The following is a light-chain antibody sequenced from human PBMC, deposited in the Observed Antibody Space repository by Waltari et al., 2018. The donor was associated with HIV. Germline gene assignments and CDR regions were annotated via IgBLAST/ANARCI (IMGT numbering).Light chain of an antibody. CDR3: GSWDSSLSSVV. V-gene: IGLV1-51*01. CDR2: DNN. Sequence: QSVLTQPPSVSAAPGQKVTISCSGSNSTIGNNSVSWYQQLPGTAPKLLIYDNNKRPSGIPDRFSGSKSGTSATLGITGLQTGDEADYYGGSWDSSLSSVVFGGGTKLTVL. CDR1: NSTIGNNS. J-gene: IGLJ2*01.